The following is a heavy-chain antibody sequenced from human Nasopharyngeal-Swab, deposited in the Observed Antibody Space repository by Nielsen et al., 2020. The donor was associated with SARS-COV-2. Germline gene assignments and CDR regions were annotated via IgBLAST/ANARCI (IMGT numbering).Heavy chain of an antibody. CDR1: GFTFSSYA. Sequence: GGSLRLSCAASGFTFSSYAMSWVRQTPGKGLEWVSSINKSGGGTYFADSVKGRFTISRDNSKNTLYLQMNSLRAEDTALYYCAKVGANFDYWGQGTLVTVSS. CDR3: AKVGANFDY. CDR2: INKSGGGT. J-gene: IGHJ4*02. V-gene: IGHV3-23*01. D-gene: IGHD3-10*01.